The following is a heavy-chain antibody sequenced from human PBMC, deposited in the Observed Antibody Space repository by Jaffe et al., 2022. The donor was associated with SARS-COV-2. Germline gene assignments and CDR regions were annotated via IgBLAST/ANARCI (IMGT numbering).Heavy chain of an antibody. CDR2: IKSDGSIT. J-gene: IGHJ5*02. V-gene: IGHV3-74*01. D-gene: IGHD6-19*01. Sequence: EGQLVESGGGLVQPGGSLRLSCAASGFTFSSYRMHWVRQAPGKGLLWVSCIKSDGSITDYADSVRGRFTISRDNAKNMLYLQMNSLRVEDTAVYYCATEIAVAGRFDPWGQGALVSVSS. CDR1: GFTFSSYR. CDR3: ATEIAVAGRFDP.